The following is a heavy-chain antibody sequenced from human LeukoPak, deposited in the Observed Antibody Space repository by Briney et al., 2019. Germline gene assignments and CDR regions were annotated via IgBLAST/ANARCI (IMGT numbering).Heavy chain of an antibody. D-gene: IGHD2-15*01. CDR1: GFTFSNIA. CDR2: IRYDGNNK. Sequence: PGGSLRLSCAASGFTFSNIAMTWVRQAPGKGLEWVAFIRYDGNNKYYADSVKGRFTISRDNSKNMLYLEMNSLSTEDTAVYYCAKVRYCSGVNCYPDDNWGQGTLVTVSS. J-gene: IGHJ4*02. CDR3: AKVRYCSGVNCYPDDN. V-gene: IGHV3-30*02.